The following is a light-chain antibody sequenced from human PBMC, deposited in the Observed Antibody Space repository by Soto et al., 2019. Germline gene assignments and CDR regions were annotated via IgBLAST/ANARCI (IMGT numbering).Light chain of an antibody. CDR3: SSYTGSTTYV. Sequence: QSVLTQPASVSGSPGQSITIFCTGTSSDVGGYNYVSWYQQHPGKAPKLMIYDVSNRPSGVSNRFSGSKSGNTASLTISGLQAEDEADYYCSSYTGSTTYVFGIGTKVTVL. CDR1: SSDVGGYNY. J-gene: IGLJ1*01. CDR2: DVS. V-gene: IGLV2-14*01.